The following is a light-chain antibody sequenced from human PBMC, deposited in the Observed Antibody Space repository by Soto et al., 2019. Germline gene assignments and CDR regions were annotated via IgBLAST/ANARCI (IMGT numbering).Light chain of an antibody. V-gene: IGLV2-23*01. Sequence: QSVLTQPASVSGSPGQSITISCTGTSSDVGSYNLVSWYQQHPGKAPKLMIYEGSKRPSGVSNRFSGSKSDNTASLTISGLQAEDEADYYCCSYAGSSTPVFGGGTKLTVL. CDR1: SSDVGSYNL. CDR3: CSYAGSSTPV. CDR2: EGS. J-gene: IGLJ2*01.